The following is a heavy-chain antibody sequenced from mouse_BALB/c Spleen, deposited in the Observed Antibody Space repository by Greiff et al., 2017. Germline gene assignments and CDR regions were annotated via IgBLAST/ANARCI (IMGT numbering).Heavy chain of an antibody. CDR3: AIGDLYYFDY. CDR1: GFTFSSFG. CDR2: ISSGSSTI. V-gene: IGHV5-17*02. D-gene: IGHD3-3*01. J-gene: IGHJ2*01. Sequence: EVHLVESGGGLVQPGGSRKLSCAASGFTFSSFGMHWVRQAPEKGLEWVAYISSGSSTIYYADTVTGRFTISRDNPKNTLFLQMTSLRSEDTAMYYCAIGDLYYFDYWGQGATLTVSS.